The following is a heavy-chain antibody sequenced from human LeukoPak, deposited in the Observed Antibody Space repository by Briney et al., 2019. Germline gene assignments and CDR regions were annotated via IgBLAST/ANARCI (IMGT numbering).Heavy chain of an antibody. CDR2: IIPIFGTA. J-gene: IGHJ4*02. Sequence: SVKVSCKASGGTFISYAISWVRQAPGQGLEWMGRIIPIFGTANYAQKFQGRVTITTDESTSTAYMELSSLRSEDTAVYYCARVGATGAFDYWGQGTLVTVSS. CDR1: GGTFISYA. D-gene: IGHD1-26*01. CDR3: ARVGATGAFDY. V-gene: IGHV1-69*05.